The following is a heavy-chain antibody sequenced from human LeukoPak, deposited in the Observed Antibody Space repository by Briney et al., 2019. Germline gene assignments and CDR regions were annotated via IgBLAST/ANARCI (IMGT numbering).Heavy chain of an antibody. J-gene: IGHJ4*02. D-gene: IGHD3-9*01. CDR1: GGSISSGSYY. CDR2: IYTSGST. Sequence: SETLSLTCAVSGGSISSGSYYWSWIRQPAGKGLEWIGRIYTSGSTNYNPSLKSRVTISVDTSKNQFSLKLSSVTAADTAVYYCAREAALTGYVDCWGQGTLVTVSS. V-gene: IGHV4-61*02. CDR3: AREAALTGYVDC.